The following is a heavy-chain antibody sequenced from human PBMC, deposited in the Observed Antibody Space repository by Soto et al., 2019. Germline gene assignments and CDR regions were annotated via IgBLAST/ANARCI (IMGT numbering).Heavy chain of an antibody. CDR1: GFTFSSYA. D-gene: IGHD6-13*01. CDR3: ARGCEIPAAGSLDY. CDR2: ISSNGGST. Sequence: EVQLVESGGGLVQPGGSLRLSCAASGFTFSSYAMHWVRQAPGKGLEYVSAISSNGGSTYYANSVKGRFTISRDNSKNTLYLQMGSLRAEDMAVYYCARGCEIPAAGSLDYWGQRTLVTVSS. J-gene: IGHJ4*02. V-gene: IGHV3-64*01.